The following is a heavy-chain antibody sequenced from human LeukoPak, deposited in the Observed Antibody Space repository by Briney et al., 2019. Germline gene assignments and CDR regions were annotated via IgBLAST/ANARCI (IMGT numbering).Heavy chain of an antibody. D-gene: IGHD3-9*01. V-gene: IGHV4-59*12. CDR3: ARGFSYDILTGTNWFDP. CDR1: GGSINNYY. CDR2: IYYNGNT. J-gene: IGHJ5*02. Sequence: SDTLSLTCTVSGGSINNYYWSWIRQPPGKGLEWIGYIYYNGNTNYNPSLKSRVTISVDTSKNQFSLKLSSVTAADTAVYYCARGFSYDILTGTNWFDPWGQGTLVTVPS.